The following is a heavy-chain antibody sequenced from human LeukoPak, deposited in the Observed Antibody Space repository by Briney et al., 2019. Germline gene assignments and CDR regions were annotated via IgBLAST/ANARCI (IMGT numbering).Heavy chain of an antibody. CDR3: ARDRVKLERRGMYFDY. J-gene: IGHJ4*02. V-gene: IGHV3-33*01. D-gene: IGHD1-1*01. Sequence: GSLRLSSAASGFTFSSYGMHWFRQAPGKGLEGVAVIWYDESNKSYADSLKGRFTISRDNSKNTLYLQMNSLRAEDTAVYYCARDRVKLERRGMYFDYWGQGTLVTVSS. CDR1: GFTFSSYG. CDR2: IWYDESNK.